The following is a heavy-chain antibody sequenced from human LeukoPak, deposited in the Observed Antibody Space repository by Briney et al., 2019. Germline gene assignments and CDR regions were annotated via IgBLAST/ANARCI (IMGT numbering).Heavy chain of an antibody. CDR3: AKVMKGSERLTMVRGVIIKTAGLYYMDV. Sequence: GGSLRLSCAASGFTLSSYAMSWVRRAPGKGLEWVSSISASGGSTNYADSVKGRFTISRDNSKNTVYLQMNSLRAEDTAVYYCAKVMKGSERLTMVRGVIIKTAGLYYMDVWGKGTTVTVSS. J-gene: IGHJ6*03. CDR2: ISASGGST. D-gene: IGHD3-10*01. V-gene: IGHV3-23*01. CDR1: GFTLSSYA.